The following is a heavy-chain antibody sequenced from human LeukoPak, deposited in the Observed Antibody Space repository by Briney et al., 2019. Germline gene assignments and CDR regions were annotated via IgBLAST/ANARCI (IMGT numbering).Heavy chain of an antibody. Sequence: SETLSLTCTVSGGSVSNYYWSWIRRPPGKGLEWIGYIYYSGSTNYNPSLKSRVTMSVDTSKNQFSLKLRSVTAADTAVYYCARGGPPTVTRFDYWGQGTLVTVSS. D-gene: IGHD4-17*01. CDR3: ARGGPPTVTRFDY. V-gene: IGHV4-59*02. CDR2: IYYSGST. J-gene: IGHJ4*02. CDR1: GGSVSNYY.